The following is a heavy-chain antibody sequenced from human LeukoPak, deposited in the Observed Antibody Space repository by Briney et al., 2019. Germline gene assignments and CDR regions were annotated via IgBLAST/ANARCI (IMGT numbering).Heavy chain of an antibody. CDR1: GGTFSSYA. CDR2: IIPIFGTA. J-gene: IGHJ6*02. CDR3: ARGGDILTGYSSLEYYGMDV. V-gene: IGHV1-69*13. D-gene: IGHD3-9*01. Sequence: SVKVSCKASGGTFSSYAISWVRQAPGQGLEWMGGIIPIFGTANYAQKFQGRVTITADESTSTAYMELSSLRSEDTAVYYCARGGDILTGYSSLEYYGMDVWGQGTTVTVSS.